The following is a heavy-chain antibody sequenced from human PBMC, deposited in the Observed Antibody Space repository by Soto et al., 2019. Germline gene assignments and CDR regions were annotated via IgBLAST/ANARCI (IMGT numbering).Heavy chain of an antibody. D-gene: IGHD3-10*01. CDR1: GGSFSGYY. V-gene: IGHV4-34*01. Sequence: SETLSLTCAVYGGSFSGYYWSWIRQPPGKGLEWIGEINHSGSTNYNPSLKSRVTISVDTSKNQFSLKLSSVTAADTAVYYCARDFYYGSRSFRYSYGMVVWGKGPSVTVSS. J-gene: IGHJ6*04. CDR2: INHSGST. CDR3: ARDFYYGSRSFRYSYGMVV.